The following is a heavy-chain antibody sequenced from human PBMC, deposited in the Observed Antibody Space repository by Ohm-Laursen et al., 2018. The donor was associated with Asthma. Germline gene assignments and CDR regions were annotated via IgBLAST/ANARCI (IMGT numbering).Heavy chain of an antibody. J-gene: IGHJ4*02. CDR2: ISYDGSNK. V-gene: IGHV3-30*03. CDR3: ARDPYGDYSL. Sequence: SLRLSCAASGFTFSSYGMHWVRQAPGKGLEWVAVISYDGSNKYYADSVKGRFTISRDNSKNTLYLQVNSLRAEDTAVYYCARDPYGDYSLWGQGTLVTVSS. CDR1: GFTFSSYG. D-gene: IGHD4-17*01.